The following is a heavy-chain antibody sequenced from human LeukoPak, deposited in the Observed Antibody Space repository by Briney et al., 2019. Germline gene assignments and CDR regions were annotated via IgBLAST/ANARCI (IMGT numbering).Heavy chain of an antibody. V-gene: IGHV3-23*01. CDR1: GFTFSSYA. CDR2: ISGSGGST. Sequence: GGSLRLSCAASGFTFSSYAMSWVRQAPGKGLEWVSAISGSGGSTYYADSVKGRFTISRDSSKNTLYLQMNSLRAEDTAVYYCANPTKYCSSTSCPFDYWGQGTLVTVSS. CDR3: ANPTKYCSSTSCPFDY. J-gene: IGHJ4*02. D-gene: IGHD2-2*01.